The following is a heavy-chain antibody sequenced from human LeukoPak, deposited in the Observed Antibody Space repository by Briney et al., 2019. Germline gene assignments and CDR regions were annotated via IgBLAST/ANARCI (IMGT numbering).Heavy chain of an antibody. CDR3: ARGNSVAGTDISY. V-gene: IGHV3-21*01. D-gene: IGHD6-19*01. Sequence: KSGGSLRLSCAASGVTLSPYSMNWVRQAPGKGLEWVSSISSSSGYIYYADSVKGRFTISRDNAKNSLYLQMNSLRAEDTAVYYCARGNSVAGTDISYWGQGTLVTVSS. CDR2: ISSSSGYI. J-gene: IGHJ4*02. CDR1: GVTLSPYS.